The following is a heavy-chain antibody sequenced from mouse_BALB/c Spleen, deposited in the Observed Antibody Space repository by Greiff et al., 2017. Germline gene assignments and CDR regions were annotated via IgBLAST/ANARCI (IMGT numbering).Heavy chain of an antibody. CDR3: ARGGTTVVEGYAMDY. Sequence: QVQLQQPGAELVKPGASVKLSCKASGYTFTSYWMHWVKQRPGQGLEWIGEIDPSDSYTNYNQKFKGKATLTVDKSSSTAYMQLSSLTSEDSAVYYGARGGTTVVEGYAMDYWGQGTSVTVSS. V-gene: IGHV1-69*02. J-gene: IGHJ4*01. D-gene: IGHD1-1*01. CDR1: GYTFTSYW. CDR2: IDPSDSYT.